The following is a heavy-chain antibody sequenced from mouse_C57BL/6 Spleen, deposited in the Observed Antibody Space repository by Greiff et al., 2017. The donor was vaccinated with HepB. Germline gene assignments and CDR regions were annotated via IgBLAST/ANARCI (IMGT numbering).Heavy chain of an antibody. CDR1: GYAFSSYW. D-gene: IGHD1-1*01. V-gene: IGHV1-80*01. CDR2: IYPGDGDT. CDR3: ARGAYYYGSEGYAMDY. J-gene: IGHJ4*01. Sequence: VQLQQSGAELVKPGASVKISCKASGYAFSSYWMNWVKQRPGKGLEWIGQIYPGDGDTNYNGKFKGKATLTADKSSSTAYMQLSSLTSEDSAVYFCARGAYYYGSEGYAMDYWGQGTSVTVSS.